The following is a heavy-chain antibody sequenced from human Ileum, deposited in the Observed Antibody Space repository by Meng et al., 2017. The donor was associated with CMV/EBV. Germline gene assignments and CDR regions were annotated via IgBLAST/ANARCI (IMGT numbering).Heavy chain of an antibody. J-gene: IGHJ4*02. V-gene: IGHV4-61*01. Sequence: SETLSLTCTVSGGSVSNNNLYWSWIRQSPGKGLEWIGHLYYAGTTNYSPSLKSRVTISIDRSNSQFCLRLTSVIAADTATYYCARGRFPMSFRESWGRGILVTVSS. D-gene: IGHD3-10*01. CDR3: ARGRFPMSFRES. CDR1: GGSVSNNNLY. CDR2: LYYAGTT.